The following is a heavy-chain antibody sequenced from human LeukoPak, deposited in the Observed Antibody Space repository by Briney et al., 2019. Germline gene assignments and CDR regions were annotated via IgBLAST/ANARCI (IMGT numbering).Heavy chain of an antibody. J-gene: IGHJ4*02. D-gene: IGHD4-11*01. CDR2: MYYGGNT. Sequence: SETLSLTCTVSGGSVGSISYYWGWIRQPPGKGLEWIGSMYYGGNTHYNPSLKSRATMSVDTSKNQFSLKLNSVTAADTAVYYCARRRDYTYYFDYWGQGTLVTVSS. V-gene: IGHV4-39*01. CDR3: ARRRDYTYYFDY. CDR1: GGSVGSISYY.